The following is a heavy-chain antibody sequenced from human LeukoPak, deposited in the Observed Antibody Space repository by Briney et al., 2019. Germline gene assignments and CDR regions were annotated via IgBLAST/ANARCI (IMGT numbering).Heavy chain of an antibody. CDR3: ARDRAVAGTWDY. D-gene: IGHD6-19*01. J-gene: IGHJ4*02. Sequence: SETLSLTCAVYGGSFSGYYWSWIRQPPGKGLEWIGYIYYSGSTYYNPSLKSRVTISVDTSKNQFSLKLSSVTAADTAVYYCARDRAVAGTWDYWGQGTLVTVSS. V-gene: IGHV4-30-4*08. CDR2: IYYSGST. CDR1: GGSFSGYY.